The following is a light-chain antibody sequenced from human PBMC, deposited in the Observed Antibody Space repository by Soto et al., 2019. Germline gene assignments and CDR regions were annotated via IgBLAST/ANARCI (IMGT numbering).Light chain of an antibody. V-gene: IGKV1-5*03. CDR3: QQFNNYPWT. J-gene: IGKJ1*01. CDR2: KAS. Sequence: DIQMTQSPSTLSASVGDRVTITCRASQSISSWLAWYQQKPGKAPNLLIFKASSLESGVPSRFRGSGSGTEFTLTISSLQPDDFATYYCQQFNNYPWTFGQGTRVEI. CDR1: QSISSW.